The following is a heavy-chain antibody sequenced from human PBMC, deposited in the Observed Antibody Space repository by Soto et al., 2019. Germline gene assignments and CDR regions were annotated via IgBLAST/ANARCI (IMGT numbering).Heavy chain of an antibody. J-gene: IGHJ6*02. CDR3: AVSYYYDSSGYYYPVKDGMDV. CDR2: IIPIFGTA. D-gene: IGHD3-22*01. Sequence: SVKVSCKASGGTFSSYAISWVRQAPGQGLEWMGGIIPIFGTANYAQKFQGRVTITADESTSTAYMELSSLRSEDTAVYYCAVSYYYDSSGYYYPVKDGMDVWGQGTTVTVSS. V-gene: IGHV1-69*13. CDR1: GGTFSSYA.